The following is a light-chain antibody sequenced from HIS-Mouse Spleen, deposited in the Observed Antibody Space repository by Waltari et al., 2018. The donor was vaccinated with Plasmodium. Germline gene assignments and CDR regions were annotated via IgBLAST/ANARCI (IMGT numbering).Light chain of an antibody. CDR3: QQSYSTWT. J-gene: IGKJ1*01. CDR2: AAS. V-gene: IGKV1-39*01. CDR1: QSISSY. Sequence: DIHMTQSPSSLSASVGDRVTITCRASQSISSYLNWYQQKPGKAPKLLIYAASSLQSGVPSRFSGSGSGTDFTLTISSLQPEDFATYNCQQSYSTWTFGQGTKVEIK.